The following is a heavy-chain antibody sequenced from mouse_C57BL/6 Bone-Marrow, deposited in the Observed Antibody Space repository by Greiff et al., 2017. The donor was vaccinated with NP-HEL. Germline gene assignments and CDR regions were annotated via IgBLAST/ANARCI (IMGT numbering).Heavy chain of an antibody. D-gene: IGHD2-2*01. CDR1: GYTFTSYG. CDR2: IYPRSGNT. V-gene: IGHV1-81*01. Sequence: QVQLKQSGAELARPGASVKLSCKASGYTFTSYGISWVKQRTGQGLEWIGEIYPRSGNTYYNEKFKGKATLTADKSSSTAYMELRSLTSEDSAVYFCASLLLWLRRESAYWGQGTLVTVSA. J-gene: IGHJ3*01. CDR3: ASLLLWLRRESAY.